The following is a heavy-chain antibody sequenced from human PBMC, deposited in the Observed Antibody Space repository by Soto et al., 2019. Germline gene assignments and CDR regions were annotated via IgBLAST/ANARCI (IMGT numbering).Heavy chain of an antibody. V-gene: IGHV1-69*13. J-gene: IGHJ5*02. CDR1: GGTFSSYA. CDR3: ARDLTMNLVFDP. D-gene: IGHD3-22*01. CDR2: IIPIFGTA. Sequence: SVKVSCKASGGTFSSYAISWVRQAPGQGLEWMGGIIPIFGTANYAQKFQGRVTITADESTSTAYMELSSLRSEDTAVYYCARDLTMNLVFDPWGQGTLVTVSS.